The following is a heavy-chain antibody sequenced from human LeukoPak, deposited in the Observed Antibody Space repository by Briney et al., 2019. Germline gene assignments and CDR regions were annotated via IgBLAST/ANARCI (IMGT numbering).Heavy chain of an antibody. CDR3: AKDPIADYDILTGRFDP. J-gene: IGHJ5*02. D-gene: IGHD3-9*01. CDR2: ISGSGGST. V-gene: IGHV3-23*01. CDR1: GYSISSGYY. Sequence: PSETLSLTCAVSGYSISSGYYWGWIRQPPGKGLEWVSAISGSGGSTYYADSVKGRFTISRDNSKNTLYLQMNSLRAEDTAVYYCAKDPIADYDILTGRFDPWGQGTLVTVSS.